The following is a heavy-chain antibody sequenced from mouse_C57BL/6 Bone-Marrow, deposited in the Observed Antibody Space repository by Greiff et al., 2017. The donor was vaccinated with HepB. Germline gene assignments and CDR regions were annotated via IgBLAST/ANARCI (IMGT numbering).Heavy chain of an antibody. CDR1: GFSLTSYG. Sequence: QVQLKESGPGLVQPSQSLSITCTVSGFSLTSYGVHWVRQSPGKGLEWLGVIWSGGSTDYNAAFISRLSISKDNSKSQVFFKMNSLQADDTAIYYCASLFYGSSYCYAMDYWGQGTSVTVSS. D-gene: IGHD1-1*01. CDR2: IWSGGST. V-gene: IGHV2-2*01. CDR3: ASLFYGSSYCYAMDY. J-gene: IGHJ4*01.